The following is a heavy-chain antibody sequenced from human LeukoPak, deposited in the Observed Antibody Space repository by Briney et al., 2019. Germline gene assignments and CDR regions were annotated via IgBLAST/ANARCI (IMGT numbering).Heavy chain of an antibody. CDR2: ISPSGDIT. V-gene: IGHV3-23*01. J-gene: IGHJ4*02. CDR1: GFTFSSDW. CDR3: ARDSGWLRFHY. D-gene: IGHD5-12*01. Sequence: PGGSLRLSCAVSGFTFSSDWMIWVRQAAGKGLEWVSGISPSGDITYYIDSVKGRFTISRDNSKNTFYLQMNSLRAEDTAVYYCARDSGWLRFHYWGQGTLVTVSS.